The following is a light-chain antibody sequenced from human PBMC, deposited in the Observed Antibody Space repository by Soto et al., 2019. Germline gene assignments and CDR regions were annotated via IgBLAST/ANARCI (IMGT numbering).Light chain of an antibody. J-gene: IGKJ1*01. CDR1: QTIGKY. CDR2: DAS. CDR3: QQYDNLPPTWT. V-gene: IGKV1-33*01. Sequence: DIQMTQSPSSLSATVGDIVTITCRAIQTIGKYLNLYQQQPGKAPKLLIYDASYLQSGVPSRFSGSESGTDFTLNISDLRPEDIATYYCQQYDNLPPTWTFGQGTKVDIK.